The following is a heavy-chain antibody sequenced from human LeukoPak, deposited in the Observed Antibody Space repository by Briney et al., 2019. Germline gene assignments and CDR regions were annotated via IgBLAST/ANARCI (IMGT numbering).Heavy chain of an antibody. CDR3: AREGYCSSTSCYYFDC. CDR1: GFTFSSYS. J-gene: IGHJ4*02. V-gene: IGHV3-48*01. Sequence: GGTLRLSCAASGFTFSSYSMNWVRQAPGKGLEWVSYISSSSTIYYADSVKGRFTISRDNAKKSLYLQMNSLRAEDTAVYYCAREGYCSSTSCYYFDCWGQGTLVTVPS. D-gene: IGHD2-2*01. CDR2: ISSSSTI.